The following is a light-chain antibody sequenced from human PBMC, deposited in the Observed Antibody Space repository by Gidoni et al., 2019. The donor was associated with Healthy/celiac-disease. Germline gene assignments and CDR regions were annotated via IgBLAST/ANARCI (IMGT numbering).Light chain of an antibody. CDR3: AAWDDSLNANWV. J-gene: IGLJ3*02. V-gene: IGLV1-44*01. Sequence: GPRVTISCSGSSSNIGSNTVNWYQQLPGKAPKLLIYSNNQRPSGVPDRFSGSKSGTSASLAISGLQSEDEADYYCAAWDDSLNANWVFGGGTKLTVL. CDR1: SSNIGSNT. CDR2: SNN.